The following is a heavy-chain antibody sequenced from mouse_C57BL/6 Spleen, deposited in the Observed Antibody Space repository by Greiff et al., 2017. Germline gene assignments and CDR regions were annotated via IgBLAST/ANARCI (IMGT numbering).Heavy chain of an antibody. CDR1: GFTFSSYA. J-gene: IGHJ3*01. D-gene: IGHD2-4*01. V-gene: IGHV5-4*01. Sequence: EVQVVESGGGLVKPGGSLKLSCAASGFTFSSYAMSWVRQTPEKRLEWVATISDGGSYTYYPDHVKGRFTISRDTAKNNRYLQRSHLKSEDTAMYYCARDADYDVTGAYRGQGTLVTVSA. CDR3: ARDADYDVTGAY. CDR2: ISDGGSYT.